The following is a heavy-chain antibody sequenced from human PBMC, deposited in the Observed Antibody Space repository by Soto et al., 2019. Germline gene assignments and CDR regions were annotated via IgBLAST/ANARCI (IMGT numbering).Heavy chain of an antibody. CDR3: ARGNQVAMSDY. CDR2: FYASGYT. Sequence: QVQLQESGPGLVKPSETLSLTCAVSGCSISNYYRSWIRQPAGKGLEWIGRFYASGYTNYNPSLKSRVTMSLDISKNQFSLRLSSVTAADTAVYYCARGNQVAMSDYWGQGTLVTVSS. CDR1: GCSISNYY. V-gene: IGHV4-4*07. J-gene: IGHJ4*02.